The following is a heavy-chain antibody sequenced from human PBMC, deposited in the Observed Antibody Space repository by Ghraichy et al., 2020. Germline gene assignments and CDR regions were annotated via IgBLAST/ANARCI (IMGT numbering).Heavy chain of an antibody. V-gene: IGHV4-59*01. D-gene: IGHD3-3*01. CDR2: IYYSGST. CDR1: GGSISSYY. Sequence: TLSLTCTVSGGSISSYYWSWIRQPPGKGLEWIGYIYYSGSTNYNPSLKSRVTISVDTSKNQFSLKLSSVTAADTAVYYCASSRTEGYYDFWSGYGFDYWGQGTVVTVSS. CDR3: ASSRTEGYYDFWSGYGFDY. J-gene: IGHJ4*02.